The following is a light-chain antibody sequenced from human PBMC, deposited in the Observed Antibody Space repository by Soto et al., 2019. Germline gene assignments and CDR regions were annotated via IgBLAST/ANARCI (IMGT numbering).Light chain of an antibody. V-gene: IGKV3-20*01. Sequence: EIVLTQSPGTLSLSPGERATLSCRASQSVSSCYLAWYQQKPGQAPRLLIYGASSRATGIPDRFSGSGSGTDFTLTISRLEPEDFAVYYCQQDGSSPLTFGQGTKVEIK. CDR1: QSVSSCY. CDR3: QQDGSSPLT. J-gene: IGKJ1*01. CDR2: GAS.